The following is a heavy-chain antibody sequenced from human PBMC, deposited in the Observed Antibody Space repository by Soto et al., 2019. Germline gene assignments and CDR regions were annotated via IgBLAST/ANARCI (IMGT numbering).Heavy chain of an antibody. CDR2: IYPGDSDT. J-gene: IGHJ6*02. D-gene: IGHD6-19*01. CDR3: ARLGSSEGYYYYGMDV. CDR1: GYSFTSYW. Sequence: GESLKISCKGSGYSFTSYWIGWVRQMPGKGLEWMGIIYPGDSDTRYSPSFQGQVTISADKSISTAYLQWSSLKASDTAMYYCARLGSSEGYYYYGMDVWGQGTTVTVSS. V-gene: IGHV5-51*01.